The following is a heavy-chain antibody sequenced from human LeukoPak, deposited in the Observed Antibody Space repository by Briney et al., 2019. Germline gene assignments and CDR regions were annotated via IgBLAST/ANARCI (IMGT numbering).Heavy chain of an antibody. CDR1: GFTFSSYA. CDR2: ISYDGSNK. D-gene: IGHD3-22*01. V-gene: IGHV3-30-3*01. CDR3: AGNSSGYYPDAFDI. J-gene: IGHJ3*02. Sequence: GRSLRLSCAASGFTFSSYAMHWVRQAPGKGLEWVAVISYDGSNKYYADSVKGRFTISRDNSKNTLYLQMNSLRDEDTAVYYCAGNSSGYYPDAFDIWGQGTMVTVSS.